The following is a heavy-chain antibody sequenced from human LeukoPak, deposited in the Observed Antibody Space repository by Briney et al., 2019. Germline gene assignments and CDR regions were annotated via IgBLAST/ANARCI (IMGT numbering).Heavy chain of an antibody. CDR2: IRSKANSYAT. Sequence: GGSLRLSCAASGFTFSGSAMHWVRQASGKGLEWVGRIRSKANSYATAYAASVKGRFTISRDDSKNTAYLQMNSLRAEDTAVYYCAREDMSSGGAFDIWGQGTMVTVSS. V-gene: IGHV3-73*01. D-gene: IGHD6-19*01. CDR1: GFTFSGSA. J-gene: IGHJ3*02. CDR3: AREDMSSGGAFDI.